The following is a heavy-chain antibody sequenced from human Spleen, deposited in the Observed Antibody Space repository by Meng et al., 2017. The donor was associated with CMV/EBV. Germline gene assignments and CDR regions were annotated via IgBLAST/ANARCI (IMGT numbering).Heavy chain of an antibody. CDR3: ARDGAYLYYYFDY. V-gene: IGHV4-39*07. CDR1: GGSISSSSYY. CDR2: IYYSGST. J-gene: IGHJ4*02. Sequence: SETLSLTCTVSGGSISSSSYYWGWIRQPPGRGLEWIGSIYYSGSTYYNPSLKSRVTISVDTSKNQFSLKLSSVTAADTAVYYCARDGAYLYYYFDYWGQGTLVTVSS. D-gene: IGHD2-2*02.